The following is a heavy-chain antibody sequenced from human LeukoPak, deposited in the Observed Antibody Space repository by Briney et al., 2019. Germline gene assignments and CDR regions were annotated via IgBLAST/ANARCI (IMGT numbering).Heavy chain of an antibody. CDR3: ARRVVGGTTGEESAFDI. J-gene: IGHJ3*02. Sequence: GGSLRLSCAASGFAFSSYWMHWVRQAPGKGLVWASHINTDGTTTTYADSVKGRFTISRDNAKNSLYLQMNSLRAEDTAVYYCARRVVGGTTGEESAFDIWGQGTMVTVSS. V-gene: IGHV3-74*01. CDR2: INTDGTTT. CDR1: GFAFSSYW. D-gene: IGHD1/OR15-1a*01.